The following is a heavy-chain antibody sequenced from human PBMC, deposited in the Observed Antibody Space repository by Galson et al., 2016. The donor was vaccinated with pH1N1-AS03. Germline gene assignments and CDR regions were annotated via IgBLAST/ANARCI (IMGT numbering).Heavy chain of an antibody. V-gene: IGHV4-59*11. J-gene: IGHJ6*03. CDR1: GGSISSHY. CDR3: ARDPSQSYYGRHYMDV. CDR2: IYYSVTT. D-gene: IGHD3-10*01. Sequence: SETLSLTCTVSGGSISSHYWSWIRRPPGKGLEWLGYIYYSVTTNYNPSLKSRVTISVDTSKNQFSLKLTSVTAADAAVYYCARDPSQSYYGRHYMDVWGKGTKVTVSS.